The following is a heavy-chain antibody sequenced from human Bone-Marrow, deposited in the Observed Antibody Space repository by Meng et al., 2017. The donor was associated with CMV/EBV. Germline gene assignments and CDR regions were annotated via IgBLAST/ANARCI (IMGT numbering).Heavy chain of an antibody. V-gene: IGHV1-18*01. CDR1: GYTFSSYG. Sequence: ASVKVSCKASGYTFSSYGFSWVRQAPGQGLEWMGWISTSNGNTIYAQKIQDRVTMTRETPTSTVYMELRSLRSDDTAVYYCARDMYGSGSYYYGMDVWGQGTTVTVSS. J-gene: IGHJ6*02. CDR3: ARDMYGSGSYYYGMDV. CDR2: ISTSNGNT. D-gene: IGHD3-10*01.